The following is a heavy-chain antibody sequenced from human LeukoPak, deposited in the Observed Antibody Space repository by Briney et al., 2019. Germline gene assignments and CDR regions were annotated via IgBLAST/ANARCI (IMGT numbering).Heavy chain of an antibody. CDR1: GFNFGNFG. V-gene: IGHV3-23*01. J-gene: IGHJ4*02. Sequence: PGGSLRLSCTASGFNFGNFGMSWVRQAPGKGLEWVSGLSDAGVRIFYADSVRGRFTVSRDNSKNTLYLQMNSLRAEDTAVYYCARENDQGFDYWGQGTLVTVSS. CDR2: LSDAGVRI. D-gene: IGHD3-16*01. CDR3: ARENDQGFDY.